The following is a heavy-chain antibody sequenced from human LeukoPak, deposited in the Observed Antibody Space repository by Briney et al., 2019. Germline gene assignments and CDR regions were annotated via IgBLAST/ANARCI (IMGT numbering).Heavy chain of an antibody. Sequence: GGSLRLSCAASGFTFSSYGMSWVRQAPGKGLEWVSAISGSGGSTYYADSVKGRFTISRDNSHNTLFLHLNSLRGEDTAVYYCTRNSGWYGLSWGQGTLVTVSS. J-gene: IGHJ1*01. CDR3: TRNSGWYGLS. CDR1: GFTFSSYG. D-gene: IGHD6-19*01. V-gene: IGHV3-23*01. CDR2: ISGSGGST.